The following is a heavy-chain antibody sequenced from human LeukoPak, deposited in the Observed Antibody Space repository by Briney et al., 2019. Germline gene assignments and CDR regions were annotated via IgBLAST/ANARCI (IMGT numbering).Heavy chain of an antibody. CDR2: INPNSGGT. V-gene: IGHV1-2*02. CDR1: GYTFTGYY. CDR3: ARGGGYCSSTSCSTGWFDP. Sequence: ASVKVSCKASGYTFTGYYMHWVRQAPGQGLEWMGWINPNSGGTNYAQKFQGRVTMTRDTSISTAYMELSRLRSDDTAVYYCARGGGYCSSTSCSTGWFDPWGQGTLVTVS. J-gene: IGHJ5*02. D-gene: IGHD2-2*03.